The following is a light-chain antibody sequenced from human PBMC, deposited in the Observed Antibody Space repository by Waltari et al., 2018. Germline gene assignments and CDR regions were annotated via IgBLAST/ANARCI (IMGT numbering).Light chain of an antibody. J-gene: IGLJ2*01. Sequence: SYEVTQPPSVSVSPGQTASVTCSGDELGSKYTSWYQQRPGQSPVVVIYQNTKRPSGSPERFSGSNSGNTATLTISGTQAMDEADYYCQAWDSTIAVFGGGTKLTVL. V-gene: IGLV3-1*01. CDR1: ELGSKY. CDR3: QAWDSTIAV. CDR2: QNT.